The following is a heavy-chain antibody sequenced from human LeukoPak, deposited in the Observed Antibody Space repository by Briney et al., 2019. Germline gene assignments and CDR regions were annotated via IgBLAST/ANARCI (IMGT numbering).Heavy chain of an antibody. CDR3: AHSRRFSYGDLQD. CDR2: IYWDDDK. CDR1: GASITRRYW. J-gene: IGHJ1*01. Sequence: TLSLTCTVSGASITRRYWSWIRQPPGKALEWLALIYWDDDKRYSPSLKSRLTITKDTSKNQVVLTMTNMDPVDTATYYCAHSRRFSYGDLQDWGQGTLVTVSS. V-gene: IGHV2-5*08. D-gene: IGHD4-17*01.